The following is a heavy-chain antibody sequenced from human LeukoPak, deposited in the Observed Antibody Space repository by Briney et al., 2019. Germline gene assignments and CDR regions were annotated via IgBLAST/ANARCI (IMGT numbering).Heavy chain of an antibody. Sequence: ASVKVSCKASGYTFTSYDINWVRQATGQGLEWMGWMNPNSGNTGYAQKFQRRVTMTRNTSISTAYMELSSLRSEDTAVYYCARGKAGRGSDRHNWWFDPWGQGTLVTVSS. CDR1: GYTFTSYD. V-gene: IGHV1-8*01. J-gene: IGHJ5*02. CDR2: MNPNSGNT. D-gene: IGHD1-26*01. CDR3: ARGKAGRGSDRHNWWFDP.